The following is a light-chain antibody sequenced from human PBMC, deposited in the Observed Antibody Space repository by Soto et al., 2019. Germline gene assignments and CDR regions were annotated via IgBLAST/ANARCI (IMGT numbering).Light chain of an antibody. V-gene: IGLV2-14*01. CDR1: SSDVGGYNY. CDR3: SSYTSSSHV. J-gene: IGLJ1*01. CDR2: EVS. Sequence: QSVLTQPASVSGSPGQSITISCTGTSSDVGGYNYVSWYQQHPGKAPKLMIYEVSNRPSGVSNRFSGSKSGNTASLTISGIQAEYEADYYCSSYTSSSHVFGTGTKLTVL.